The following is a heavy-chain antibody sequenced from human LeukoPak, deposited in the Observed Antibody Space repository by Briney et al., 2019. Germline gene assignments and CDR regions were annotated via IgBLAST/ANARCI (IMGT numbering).Heavy chain of an antibody. CDR1: GGSFSGYY. CDR3: ARATEPTMVRGVIAWFDP. D-gene: IGHD3-10*01. J-gene: IGHJ5*02. Sequence: SETLSLTCAVYGGSFSGYYWSWIRQHPGKGLEWIGYIYYSGSTYYNPSLKSRVTISVDTSKNQFSLKLSSVTAADTAVYYCARATEPTMVRGVIAWFDPWGQGTLVTVSS. V-gene: IGHV4-31*11. CDR2: IYYSGST.